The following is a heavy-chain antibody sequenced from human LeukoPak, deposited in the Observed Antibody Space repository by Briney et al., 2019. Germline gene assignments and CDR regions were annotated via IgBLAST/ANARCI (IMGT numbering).Heavy chain of an antibody. Sequence: PSETLSLTCAMSSGSFRGYYWSWIRQSPGKGLEWIGKMSPSGSTKYNPSLKSRVSISEDTSKNLLFLKLTSVTAADTAEYFCARVRHDPLEYYYYIDVWGTGTTVAVSS. CDR2: MSPSGST. D-gene: IGHD3-3*01. J-gene: IGHJ6*03. CDR1: SGSFRGYY. V-gene: IGHV4-34*01. CDR3: ARVRHDPLEYYYYIDV.